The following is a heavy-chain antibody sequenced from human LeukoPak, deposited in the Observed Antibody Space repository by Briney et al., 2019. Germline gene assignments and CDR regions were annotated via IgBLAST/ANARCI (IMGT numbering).Heavy chain of an antibody. J-gene: IGHJ4*02. V-gene: IGHV1-69*13. CDR2: IIPIFGTA. D-gene: IGHD4-17*01. CDR3: ARDRSKTTDNKYYFDY. Sequence: SVKVSCKASGGTFSSYAISWVRQAPGQGLEWMGGIIPIFGTANYAQKFQGRVTITADESTSTAYMELSSLRSEDTAVYYCARDRSKTTDNKYYFDYWGQGTLVTVSS. CDR1: GGTFSSYA.